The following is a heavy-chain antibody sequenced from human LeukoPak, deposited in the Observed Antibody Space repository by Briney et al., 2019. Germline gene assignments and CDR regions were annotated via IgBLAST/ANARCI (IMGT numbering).Heavy chain of an antibody. CDR3: ARLGGYCSSTSCDYLDAFDI. D-gene: IGHD2-2*01. CDR1: GGSISSYY. J-gene: IGHJ3*02. V-gene: IGHV4-59*01. Sequence: SETLSLTCTVSGGSISSYYWSWIRQPPGKGLEWIGYIYYSGSTNYNPSLKSRVTISVDTSKNQFSLKLSSVTAADTAVYYCARLGGYCSSTSCDYLDAFDIWGQGTMVTVSS. CDR2: IYYSGST.